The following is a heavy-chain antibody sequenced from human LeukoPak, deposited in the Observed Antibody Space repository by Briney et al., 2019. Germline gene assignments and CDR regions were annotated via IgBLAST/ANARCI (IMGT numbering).Heavy chain of an antibody. V-gene: IGHV3-74*01. CDR2: INSVGSST. CDR1: GFTFSSFW. D-gene: IGHD6-19*01. CDR3: ARERTSGWDAFDT. Sequence: PGGSLRLSCAASGFTFSSFWMHWVRQAPGKGLVWVSRINSVGSSTSYADSVKGRFTISRDNAKNTLYLQMNCLRAEDTAVYYCARERTSGWDAFDTWGQGTLVTVSS. J-gene: IGHJ5*02.